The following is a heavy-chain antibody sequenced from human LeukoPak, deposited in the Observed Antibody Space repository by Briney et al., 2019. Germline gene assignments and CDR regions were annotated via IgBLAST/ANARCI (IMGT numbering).Heavy chain of an antibody. CDR1: GYTFTSYF. D-gene: IGHD3-10*01. CDR3: ARGPAWFGESYFDY. CDR2: INPSGGST. Sequence: ASVKVSCKASGYTFTSYFIHWVRQAPGQGLEWMGVINPSGGSTSYAQKLQGRVTMTRDTSTSTVYMELRSLRSEDTAVYYCARGPAWFGESYFDYWGQGTLVTVSS. V-gene: IGHV1-46*01. J-gene: IGHJ4*02.